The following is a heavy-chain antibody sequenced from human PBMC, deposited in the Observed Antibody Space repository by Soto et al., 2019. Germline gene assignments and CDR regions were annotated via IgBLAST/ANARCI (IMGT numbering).Heavy chain of an antibody. CDR3: AVTYGSGSYIPTRKYSGYDYPLYFDY. V-gene: IGHV1-46*01. CDR2: INPSGGST. D-gene: IGHD3-10*01. Sequence: ASVQVSCKASGYTFTSYYIHWVRQAPGQGLEWMGIINPSGGSTSYAQKIQGRVTMTRDTSTSTVYMELSSLRSEDTAVYYCAVTYGSGSYIPTRKYSGYDYPLYFDYWGQGTLVTVSS. CDR1: GYTFTSYY. J-gene: IGHJ4*02.